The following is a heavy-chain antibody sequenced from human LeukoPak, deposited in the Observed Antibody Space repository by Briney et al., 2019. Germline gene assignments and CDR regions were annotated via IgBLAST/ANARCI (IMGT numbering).Heavy chain of an antibody. CDR3: ARGGRAVLGVVIINYYYYMDV. D-gene: IGHD3-3*01. CDR1: GGSISSSSYY. Sequence: PSETLSLTCTVSGGSISSSSYYWSWIRQPPGKGLEWIGEINHSGSTNYNPSLKSRVTISVDTSKNQFSLKLSSVTAADTAVYYCARGGRAVLGVVIINYYYYMDVWGKGTTVTVSS. V-gene: IGHV4-39*07. CDR2: INHSGST. J-gene: IGHJ6*03.